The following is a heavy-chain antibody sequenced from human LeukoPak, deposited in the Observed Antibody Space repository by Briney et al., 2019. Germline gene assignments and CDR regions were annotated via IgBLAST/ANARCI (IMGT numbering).Heavy chain of an antibody. V-gene: IGHV1-2*02. CDR2: INPNSGGT. CDR3: ARVRFWVVVPAAIDY. J-gene: IGHJ4*02. CDR1: GYTFTGYY. D-gene: IGHD2-2*02. Sequence: GASVKVSCKASGYTFTGYYMHWVRQAPGQGLEWMGWINPNSGGTNYAQKFQGRVTMTRDTSISTAYMELSRLRSDDTAVYYCARVRFWVVVPAAIDYWGQGTLVTVSS.